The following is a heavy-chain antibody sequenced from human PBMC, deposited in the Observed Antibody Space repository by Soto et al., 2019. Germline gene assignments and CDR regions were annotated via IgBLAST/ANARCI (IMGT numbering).Heavy chain of an antibody. J-gene: IGHJ4*02. D-gene: IGHD2-2*01. CDR3: ARSDAHIVVVPAAIDY. CDR1: GYSFTSYW. V-gene: IGHV5-51*01. Sequence: PGESLKISCKGSGYSFTSYWIGWVRQMPGKGLEWMGIIYPGDSDTRYSPSFQGQVTISADKSISTAYLQWSSLKASDTAMYHCARSDAHIVVVPAAIDYWGQGTLVTVSS. CDR2: IYPGDSDT.